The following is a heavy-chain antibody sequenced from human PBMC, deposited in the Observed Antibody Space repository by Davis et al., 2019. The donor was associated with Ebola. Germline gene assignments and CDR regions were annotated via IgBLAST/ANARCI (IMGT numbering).Heavy chain of an antibody. Sequence: SETLSLTCTVSGGSVNSYYWSWIRQPPGKGLEWIGNIYYSGTTNYSPSLESRVTISRDTSNNQFSLNVNSVTAADTAMYYCARTPQYSSYGSYFDIWGQGALVTVPS. J-gene: IGHJ4*02. CDR1: GGSVNSYY. CDR3: ARTPQYSSYGSYFDI. CDR2: IYYSGTT. V-gene: IGHV4-59*02. D-gene: IGHD2-15*01.